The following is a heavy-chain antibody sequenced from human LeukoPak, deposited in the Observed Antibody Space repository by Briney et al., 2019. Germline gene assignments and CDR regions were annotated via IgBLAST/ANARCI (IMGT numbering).Heavy chain of an antibody. D-gene: IGHD6-13*01. CDR1: GFTFSSYS. CDR3: ARDTAAAGNEYFQH. J-gene: IGHJ1*01. CDR2: ISSSSSYI. Sequence: PGRSLRLSCAASGFTFSSYSMNWVRQAPGKGLEWVSSISSSSSYIYYADSVKGRFTISRDNSKNTLYLQMNSLRAEDTAVYYCARDTAAAGNEYFQHWGQGTLVTVSS. V-gene: IGHV3-21*01.